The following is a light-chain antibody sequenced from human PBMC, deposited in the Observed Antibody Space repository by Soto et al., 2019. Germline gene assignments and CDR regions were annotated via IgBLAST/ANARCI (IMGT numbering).Light chain of an antibody. V-gene: IGKV3-11*01. J-gene: IGKJ1*01. CDR1: QNIGIF. CDR2: DAS. Sequence: EIVLTQYPVTLSLSQGESGTLSCRASQNIGIFLAWYQQRRGQAPRLLIYDASDRAPGIPARFSGSGSGTDFTLTISRLEPEDFAVYYCLQRSDWRTFGRGTKVDIK. CDR3: LQRSDWRT.